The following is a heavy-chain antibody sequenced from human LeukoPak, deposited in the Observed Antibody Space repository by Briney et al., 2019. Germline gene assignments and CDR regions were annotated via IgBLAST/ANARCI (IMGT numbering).Heavy chain of an antibody. D-gene: IGHD6-13*01. Sequence: GGSLRLSCAASEFTFSDYYMSWIRQAPGKGLEWISYISSSGGTIYYADSVKGRFTISRDNAKNSVHLQMNSLRAEDTAVYYCARYSSPASAHDAFDIWGQGTMVTVSS. CDR2: ISSSGGTI. CDR1: EFTFSDYY. CDR3: ARYSSPASAHDAFDI. V-gene: IGHV3-11*01. J-gene: IGHJ3*02.